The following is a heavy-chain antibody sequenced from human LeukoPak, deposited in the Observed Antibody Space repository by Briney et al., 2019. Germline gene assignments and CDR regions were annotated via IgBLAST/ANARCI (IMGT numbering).Heavy chain of an antibody. CDR1: GGSISSSY. CDR2: IYYTGST. V-gene: IGHV4-59*01. J-gene: IGHJ3*02. CDR3: ARGYYDSSGYSNTFDI. D-gene: IGHD3-22*01. Sequence: SETLSLTCTASGGSISSSYWSWIRQPPGKGLEWIGYIYYTGSTNYNPSLKSRVTMSVDTSKSQFSLKLTSVTAADTAVYYCARGYYDSSGYSNTFDIWSQGTMVTVSS.